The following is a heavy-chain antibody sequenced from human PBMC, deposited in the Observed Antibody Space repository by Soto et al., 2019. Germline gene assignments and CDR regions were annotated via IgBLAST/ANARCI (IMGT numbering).Heavy chain of an antibody. CDR2: ITTHNGYT. D-gene: IGHD5-12*01. CDR1: GYTFPNNG. V-gene: IGHV1-18*01. J-gene: IGHJ3*01. Sequence: ASVKVSCKASGYTFPNNGIIWVRQAPGQGIEGMGWITTHNGYTKYAQTFQGRVTMTTDTFTSTAYMELRNLRSDDTAVYYCARYRATFAFDVWGQGTLVTVSS. CDR3: ARYRATFAFDV.